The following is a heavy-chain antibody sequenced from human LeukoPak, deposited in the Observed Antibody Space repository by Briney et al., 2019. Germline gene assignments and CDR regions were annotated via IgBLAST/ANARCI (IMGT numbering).Heavy chain of an antibody. Sequence: SETLSLTCAVSGYSISSGYYWGWIRQPPGKGLEWIGSIYHSGSTYYNPSLKSRVTISVDTSKNQFSLKLSSVTAADTAVYYGARPVSGSSGRYYNYWGRGTLVTVPS. J-gene: IGHJ4*02. CDR3: ARPVSGSSGRYYNY. CDR2: IYHSGST. D-gene: IGHD6-19*01. CDR1: GYSISSGYY. V-gene: IGHV4-38-2*01.